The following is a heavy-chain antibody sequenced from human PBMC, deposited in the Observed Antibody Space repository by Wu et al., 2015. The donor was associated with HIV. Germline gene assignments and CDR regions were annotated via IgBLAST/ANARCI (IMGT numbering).Heavy chain of an antibody. CDR3: ARGVVRLLWFGETVRGAEYFQH. D-gene: IGHD3-10*01. CDR1: GYTFTGYY. Sequence: QVQLVQSGAEVKKPGASVKVSCKASGYTFTGYYMHWVRQAPGQGLEWMGWINPNSGGTNYAQKFQGRVTMTRDTSISTAYMELSRLRSDDTAVYYCARGVVRLLWFGETVRGAEYFQHWGQGTLVTVSS. CDR2: INPNSGGT. J-gene: IGHJ1*01. V-gene: IGHV1-2*02.